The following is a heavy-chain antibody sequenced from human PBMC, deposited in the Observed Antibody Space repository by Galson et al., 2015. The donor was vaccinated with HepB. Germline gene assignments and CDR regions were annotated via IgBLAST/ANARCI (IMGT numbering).Heavy chain of an antibody. CDR1: GYIFTTYG. D-gene: IGHD1-20*01. CDR3: ARDWVTGMSPGY. Sequence: SVKVSCKASGYIFTTYGISWVRQAPGQGLKWMGWISAYKGSTNYAQKFQGRVTMTTDTPTSTAYMELRSLRSDDTAVYYCARDWVTGMSPGYWGQGTLVIVSS. J-gene: IGHJ4*02. CDR2: ISAYKGST. V-gene: IGHV1-18*01.